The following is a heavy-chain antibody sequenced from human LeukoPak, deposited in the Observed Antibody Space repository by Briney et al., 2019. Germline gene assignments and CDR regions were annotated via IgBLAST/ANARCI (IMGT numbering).Heavy chain of an antibody. CDR3: ARVGYCSSTSCSHRGFDY. CDR1: GGSISSSSYY. D-gene: IGHD2-2*01. Sequence: KPSETLSLTCTVSGGSISSSSYYWGWIRQPPGKGLEWIGSIYYSGSTYYNPSLKSRVTISVDTSKNQFSLKLSSVTAADTAVYYCARVGYCSSTSCSHRGFDYWGQGTLVTVSS. CDR2: IYYSGST. J-gene: IGHJ4*02. V-gene: IGHV4-39*07.